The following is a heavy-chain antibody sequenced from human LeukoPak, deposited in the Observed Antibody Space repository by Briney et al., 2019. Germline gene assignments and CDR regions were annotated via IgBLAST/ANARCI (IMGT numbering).Heavy chain of an antibody. D-gene: IGHD6-13*01. CDR3: ARGGRVAAAGRYNWFDP. CDR1: SGSFSGYY. V-gene: IGHV4-34*01. J-gene: IGHJ5*02. CDR2: INHSGST. Sequence: PSETLSLTCAVYSGSFSGYYWSWIRQPPGKGLELIGEINHSGSTNYNPSLKSRVTISVDTSKNQFSLKLSSVTAADTAVYYCARGGRVAAAGRYNWFDPWGQGTLVTVSS.